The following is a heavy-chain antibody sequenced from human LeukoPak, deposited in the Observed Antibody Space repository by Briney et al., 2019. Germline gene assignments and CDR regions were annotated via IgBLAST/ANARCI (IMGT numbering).Heavy chain of an antibody. CDR1: GFTFSSYS. CDR3: AGYCSGGSCFSY. Sequence: GGSLRLSCVASGFTFSSYSMNWVRQAPGKGLEWVSSISSSSSYIYYADSVKGRFTISRDNAKNSLYLQMNSLRAEDTAVYYCAGYCSGGSCFSYWGQGTLVTVSS. CDR2: ISSSSSYI. V-gene: IGHV3-21*01. D-gene: IGHD2-15*01. J-gene: IGHJ4*02.